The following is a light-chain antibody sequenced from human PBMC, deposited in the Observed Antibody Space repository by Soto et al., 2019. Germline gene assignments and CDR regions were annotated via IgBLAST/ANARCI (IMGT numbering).Light chain of an antibody. V-gene: IGKV1-5*03. CDR1: QSISSW. CDR2: KES. CDR3: QQYNCYWT. Sequence: DIRMTQSPSTLSASVGDRVTITCRASQSISSWLAWYQQKPWKAPKLLIYKESILESGVPSRFSGSGSGTEFTLHISSLQTDDFATYYCQQYNCYWTFGQGTKVEIK. J-gene: IGKJ1*01.